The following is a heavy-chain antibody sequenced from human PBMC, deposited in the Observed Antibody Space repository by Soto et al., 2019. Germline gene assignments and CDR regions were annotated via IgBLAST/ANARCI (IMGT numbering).Heavy chain of an antibody. V-gene: IGHV1-18*01. D-gene: IGHD1-1*01. CDR3: ARGRYGDY. CDR2: ISAHNGNT. CDR1: GYTFTSYG. Sequence: QVHLVQCGAEVKKPGASVKVSCKASGYTFTSYGITWVRQAPGQGLEWRGWISAHNGNTDYAQKLQGRVIVTRDTSTSTAYMELRSLRSDATAVYYCARGRYGDYWGQGALVTVSS. J-gene: IGHJ4*02.